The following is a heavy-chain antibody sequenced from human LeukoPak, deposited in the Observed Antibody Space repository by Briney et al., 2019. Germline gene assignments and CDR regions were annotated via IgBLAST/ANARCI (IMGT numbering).Heavy chain of an antibody. D-gene: IGHD3-10*01. J-gene: IGHJ4*02. Sequence: ASVKVSCKASGYTFTSYGMNWVRQAPGQGLEWMGWINTNTGNPTYAQGFTGRFVFSLDTSVSTAYLQISSLKAEDTAVYYCARVHPDYYGSGSYYDYWGQGTLVTVSS. CDR1: GYTFTSYG. V-gene: IGHV7-4-1*02. CDR2: INTNTGNP. CDR3: ARVHPDYYGSGSYYDY.